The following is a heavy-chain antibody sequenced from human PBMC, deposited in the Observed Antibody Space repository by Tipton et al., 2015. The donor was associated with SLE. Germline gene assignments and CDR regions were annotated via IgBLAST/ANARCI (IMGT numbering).Heavy chain of an antibody. J-gene: IGHJ4*02. D-gene: IGHD4-23*01. CDR1: GFTFSSYS. CDR3: ARGRSVVRSLADY. V-gene: IGHV3-48*01. Sequence: SLRLSCAASGFTFSSYSMNWVRQAPGKGLGWVSYISSSSSTIYYADSVKGRFTISRDNAKNSLYLQMNSLRAEDTAVYYCARGRSVVRSLADYWGQGTLVTVSS. CDR2: ISSSSSTI.